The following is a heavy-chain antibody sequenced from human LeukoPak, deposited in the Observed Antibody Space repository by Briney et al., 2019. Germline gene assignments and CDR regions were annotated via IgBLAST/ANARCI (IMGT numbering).Heavy chain of an antibody. D-gene: IGHD3-10*01. CDR3: ARVSGSRNYYFGAFDI. J-gene: IGHJ3*02. CDR1: GFTFSSYW. Sequence: AGGSLRLSCAASGFTFSSYWMSWVRQAPGKGLEWISRIYSDESSAYYADSVKGRFTISRDNAKKTLYLQMNSLRAEDTAMYYCARVSGSRNYYFGAFDIWGQGTMVTVSS. V-gene: IGHV3-74*01. CDR2: IYSDESSA.